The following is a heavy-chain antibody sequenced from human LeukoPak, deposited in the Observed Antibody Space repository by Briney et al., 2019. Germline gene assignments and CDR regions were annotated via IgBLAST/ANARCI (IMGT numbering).Heavy chain of an antibody. CDR3: ARVGIQLWSIRRWSDP. CDR1: GGSFSGYY. J-gene: IGHJ5*02. CDR2: INHSGST. Sequence: PSETLSLTCAVYGGSFSGYYWSWIRQPPGKGLEWIGEINHSGSTNYNPSLKSRVTISVDTSKNQFSLKLSSVTATDTAVYYCARVGIQLWSIRRWSDPWGQGTLVTVFS. V-gene: IGHV4-34*01. D-gene: IGHD5-18*01.